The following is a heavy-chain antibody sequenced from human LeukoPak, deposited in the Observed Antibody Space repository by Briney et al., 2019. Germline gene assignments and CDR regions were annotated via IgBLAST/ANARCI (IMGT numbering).Heavy chain of an antibody. Sequence: PSETLSLTCTVSGVSISSSSYYWGWIRQPPGKGLEWIGYIYYSGRTNYNPSLKSRVTISVDTSKNQFSLKLSSVTAAETAVYYCAREASNGGDAFDIWGQGTMVTVSS. D-gene: IGHD3-16*01. CDR3: AREASNGGDAFDI. V-gene: IGHV4-61*01. CDR1: GVSISSSSYY. CDR2: IYYSGRT. J-gene: IGHJ3*02.